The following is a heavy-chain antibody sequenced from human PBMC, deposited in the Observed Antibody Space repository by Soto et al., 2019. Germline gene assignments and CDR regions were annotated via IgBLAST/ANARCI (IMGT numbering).Heavy chain of an antibody. V-gene: IGHV3-23*01. Sequence: VQLLESGGGLVQPGGSLRLSCAASGFTFSSYAMSWVRQAPGKGLEWVSAISGSGGSTYYADSVKGRFTISRDNSKNTLYLQMNSLRAEDTAVYYCAKDPDCSGGSCYSYYFDYWGQGTLVTVSS. CDR3: AKDPDCSGGSCYSYYFDY. CDR2: ISGSGGST. J-gene: IGHJ4*02. CDR1: GFTFSSYA. D-gene: IGHD2-15*01.